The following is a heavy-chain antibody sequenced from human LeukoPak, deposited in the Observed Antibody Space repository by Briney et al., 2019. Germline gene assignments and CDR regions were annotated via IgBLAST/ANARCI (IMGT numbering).Heavy chain of an antibody. J-gene: IGHJ6*02. CDR3: ASFGYSSSWYQKSPYYYYGMDV. CDR1: GGTFSSYA. V-gene: IGHV1-69*13. Sequence: ASVKVSCKASGGTFSSYAISWVPQAPGQGLEWMGGIIPIFGTANYAQKFQGRVTITADESTSTAYMELSSLRSEDTAVYYCASFGYSSSWYQKSPYYYYGMDVWGQGTTVTVSS. D-gene: IGHD6-13*01. CDR2: IIPIFGTA.